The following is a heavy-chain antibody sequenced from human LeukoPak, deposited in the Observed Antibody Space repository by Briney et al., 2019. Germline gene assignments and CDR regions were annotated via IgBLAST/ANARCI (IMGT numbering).Heavy chain of an antibody. D-gene: IGHD3-10*01. V-gene: IGHV3-30*18. J-gene: IGHJ4*02. Sequence: GGSLRLSCAASGFTFSTYAMHWVRQAPGKGLDWVAVISYDEYNKYYPDSVEGRFTISRDNSKNTLYLQMNSLRHEDTAVYYCAKDLHVRGVMTPDYWGQGTLVTVSS. CDR2: ISYDEYNK. CDR3: AKDLHVRGVMTPDY. CDR1: GFTFSTYA.